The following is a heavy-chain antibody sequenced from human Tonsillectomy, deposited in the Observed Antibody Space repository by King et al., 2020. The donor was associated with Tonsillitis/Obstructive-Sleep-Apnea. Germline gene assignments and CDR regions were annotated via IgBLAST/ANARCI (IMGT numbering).Heavy chain of an antibody. CDR2: ISSSGSPI. Sequence: VQLVESGGGLVQPGGSLRLSCTASGFTFSIYEMNWVRQAPGKGLEWVSYISSSGSPIYYADSVKGRFTISRDNAKKSLYLQMNSLRAEDTAVYYCAREPENYDGLDVWGQGTTVTVSS. V-gene: IGHV3-48*03. J-gene: IGHJ6*02. CDR1: GFTFSIYE. CDR3: AREPENYDGLDV.